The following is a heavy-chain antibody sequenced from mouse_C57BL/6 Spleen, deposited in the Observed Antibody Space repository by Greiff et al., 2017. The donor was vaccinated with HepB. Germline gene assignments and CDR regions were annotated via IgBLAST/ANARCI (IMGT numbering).Heavy chain of an antibody. CDR3: TRDPGSNAMDY. CDR2: ISSGGDYI. D-gene: IGHD4-1*01. CDR1: GFTFSSYA. Sequence: EVMLVESGEGLVKPGGSLKLSCAASGFTFSSYAMSWVRQTPEKRLEWVAYISSGGDYIYYADTVKGRFTISRDNARNTLYLQMSSLKSEDTAMYYYTRDPGSNAMDYWGQGTSVTVSS. J-gene: IGHJ4*01. V-gene: IGHV5-9-1*02.